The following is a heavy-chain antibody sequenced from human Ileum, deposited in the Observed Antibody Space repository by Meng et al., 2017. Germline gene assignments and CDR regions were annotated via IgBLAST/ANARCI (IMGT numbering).Heavy chain of an antibody. CDR1: GTW. CDR2: IIKSGTT. V-gene: IGHV4-4*01. D-gene: IGHD3-22*01. J-gene: IGHJ4*02. Sequence: QGGWRGLGLRLVKPPGTLSVTAAVDGTWWSWVRQPPGKGLEWIGEIIKSGTTNYNPSLKSRVTISIDKSKSQFSLQLSAVTAADTAVYSCATSNDRDVYYLGYWGQGTLVTVSS. CDR3: ATSNDRDVYYLGY.